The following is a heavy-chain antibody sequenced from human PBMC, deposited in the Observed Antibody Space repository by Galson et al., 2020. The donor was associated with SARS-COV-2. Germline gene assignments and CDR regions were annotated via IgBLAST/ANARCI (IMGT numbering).Heavy chain of an antibody. V-gene: IGHV4-34*01. CDR1: VGSFSGFS. J-gene: IGHJ6*02. D-gene: IGHD2-15*01. CDR3: ARDGSGEYYYYGMDV. Sequence: ETSETLSLTCAVYVGSFSGFSWSWVRQSPGKGLEWIGEINHSGSANYNPSLKSRVTISVDTSKNQFSLKLTSVTAAETGVYYCARDGSGEYYYYGMDVWGQGTTVTVSS. CDR2: INHSGSA.